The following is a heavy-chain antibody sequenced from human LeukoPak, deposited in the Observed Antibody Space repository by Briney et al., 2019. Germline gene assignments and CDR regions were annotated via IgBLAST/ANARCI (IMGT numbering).Heavy chain of an antibody. D-gene: IGHD7-27*01. J-gene: IGHJ4*02. CDR1: GDSVSSNSAA. CDR2: TYYRSKWYN. Sequence: SQTLSLTCAISGDSVSSNSAAWNWFRLSPSRGLEWLGRTYYRSKWYNDYAVSVKSRITINPDTSKNQISLQLNSVTPEDTAVYYCAGGAGVFDYWGQGTLVTVSS. CDR3: AGGAGVFDY. V-gene: IGHV6-1*01.